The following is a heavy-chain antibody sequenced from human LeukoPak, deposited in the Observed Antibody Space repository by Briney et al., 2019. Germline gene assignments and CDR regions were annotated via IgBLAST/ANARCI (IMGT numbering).Heavy chain of an antibody. CDR1: GFTFSSYE. V-gene: IGHV3-30-3*01. J-gene: IGHJ5*02. CDR2: ISYDGSNK. Sequence: PGGSLRLSCAASGFTFSSYEMKWVRQAPGKGLEWVAVISYDGSNKYYADSVKGRFTISRDNSKNTLYLQMNSLRAEDTAVYYCARAPKAYYYGSGSYSNWFDPWGQGTLVTVSS. D-gene: IGHD3-10*01. CDR3: ARAPKAYYYGSGSYSNWFDP.